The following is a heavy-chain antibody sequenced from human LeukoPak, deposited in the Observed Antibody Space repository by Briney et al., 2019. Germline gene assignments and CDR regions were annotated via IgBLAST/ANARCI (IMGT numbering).Heavy chain of an antibody. CDR1: GFTFSSYA. Sequence: PGGSLRLSCAASGFTFSSYAMSWVRQAPGKGLEWVSAISGSGGSTYYADSVKGRFTISRDNSENTLYLQMNSLRAEDTAVYYCAKDNTIFGVVIPHDYWGQGTLVTVSS. J-gene: IGHJ4*02. D-gene: IGHD3-3*01. CDR3: AKDNTIFGVVIPHDY. V-gene: IGHV3-23*01. CDR2: ISGSGGST.